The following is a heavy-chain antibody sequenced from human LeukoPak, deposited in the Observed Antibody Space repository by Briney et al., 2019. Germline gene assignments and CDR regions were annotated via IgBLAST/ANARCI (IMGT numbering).Heavy chain of an antibody. J-gene: IGHJ4*02. CDR2: IIPILGVA. D-gene: IGHD3-22*01. V-gene: IGHV1-69*04. CDR3: AHARSLNYYDSSGYWQFDY. CDR1: GGTFSSYA. Sequence: SVKVSCKASGGTFSSYAISWVRQAPGQGLEWMGRIIPILGVANYAQKFQGRVTITADKSTSTAYMELSSLRSEDTAVYYCAHARSLNYYDSSGYWQFDYWGQGTLVTVSS.